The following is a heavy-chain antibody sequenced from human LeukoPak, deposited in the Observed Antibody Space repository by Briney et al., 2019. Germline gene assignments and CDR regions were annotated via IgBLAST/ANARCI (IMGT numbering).Heavy chain of an antibody. V-gene: IGHV4-4*09. J-gene: IGHJ4*02. CDR1: GGSSSSYY. CDR3: ARVSGAAAGNPFDY. Sequence: PSEILSLTCTVSGGSSSSYYWTWIRQPPGKGLEWIGYIHTSGSTNYNPSLKSRVTMSVDTSKNQFSLKLSSVTAADTAVYYCARVSGAAAGNPFDYWGQGTLVTVSS. D-gene: IGHD6-13*01. CDR2: IHTSGST.